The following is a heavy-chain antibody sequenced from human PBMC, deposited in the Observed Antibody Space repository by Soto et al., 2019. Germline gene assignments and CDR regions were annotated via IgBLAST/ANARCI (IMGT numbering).Heavy chain of an antibody. Sequence: QVQLVQSGAEVKKPGSSVKVSCKASGGTLSSYAISWVRQAPGQGLDGLGGIIPTFGTANYAQKFQGRVTITADESTSTAYMELSSLRSEDTAVYYCARDSRSPTSSPRRYYFDYWGQGTLVTVSS. CDR1: GGTLSSYA. D-gene: IGHD6-13*01. V-gene: IGHV1-69*01. CDR2: IIPTFGTA. CDR3: ARDSRSPTSSPRRYYFDY. J-gene: IGHJ4*02.